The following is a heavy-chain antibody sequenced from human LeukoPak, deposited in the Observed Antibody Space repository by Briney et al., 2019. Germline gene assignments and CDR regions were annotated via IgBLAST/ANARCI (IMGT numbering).Heavy chain of an antibody. CDR2: INPNSGGT. J-gene: IGHJ5*02. CDR1: GYTFTGYY. Sequence: ASVKVSCKASGYTFTGYYMHWVRQAPGQGLEWMGWINPNSGGTNYAQKFQGRVTMTRDTSISTAYMELSRLRSDDTAVYYCARGEGIAAAGTIWFDPWGQGTLVTVSS. CDR3: ARGEGIAAAGTIWFDP. V-gene: IGHV1-2*02. D-gene: IGHD6-13*01.